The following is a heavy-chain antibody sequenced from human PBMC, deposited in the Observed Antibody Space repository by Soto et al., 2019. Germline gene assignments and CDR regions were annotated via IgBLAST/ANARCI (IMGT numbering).Heavy chain of an antibody. D-gene: IGHD2-15*01. CDR3: ARGIYCSGGSCYDAFDI. CDR2: MNPNSGNT. Sequence: QVQLVQSGAEVKKPGASVKVSCKASGYTFTSYDINWVRQATGQGLEWMGWMNPNSGNTGYAQKFQGRVTMTRNTSISTAYMELSSLRSEDTAVYYYARGIYCSGGSCYDAFDIWGQGTMVTVSS. J-gene: IGHJ3*02. CDR1: GYTFTSYD. V-gene: IGHV1-8*01.